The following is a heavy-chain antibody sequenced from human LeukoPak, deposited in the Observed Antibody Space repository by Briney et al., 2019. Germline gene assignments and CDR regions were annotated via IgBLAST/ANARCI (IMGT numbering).Heavy chain of an antibody. Sequence: SETLSLTRTVPGGSIGNFYWSLIRQSPEKGLEWIGHIFHTGTTLYNPSLKSRVTMSVDTSRSQLSLMLRSVTAADTARYYCARQLITSYAYHHVFDVCGRGTLVTVSS. V-gene: IGHV4-59*08. CDR3: ARQLITSYAYHHVFDV. CDR1: GGSIGNFY. CDR2: IFHTGTT. D-gene: IGHD3-16*01. J-gene: IGHJ3*01.